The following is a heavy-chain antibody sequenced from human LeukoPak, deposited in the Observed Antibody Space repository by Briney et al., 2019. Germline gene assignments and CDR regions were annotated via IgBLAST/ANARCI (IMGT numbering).Heavy chain of an antibody. J-gene: IGHJ5*02. CDR1: GFTFSSYG. CDR3: AKDIAESGYYDSSGPS. D-gene: IGHD3-22*01. CDR2: ISYDGSNK. Sequence: GGSLRLSCAASGFTFSSYGMHWVRQAPGKGLEWVAVISYDGSNKYYADSVKSRFTISRDNSKNTLYLQMNSLRAEDTAVYYCAKDIAESGYYDSSGPSWGQGTLVTVSS. V-gene: IGHV3-30*18.